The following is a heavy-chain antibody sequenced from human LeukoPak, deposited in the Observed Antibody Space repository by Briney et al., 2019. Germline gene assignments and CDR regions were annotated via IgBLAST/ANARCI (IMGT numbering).Heavy chain of an antibody. CDR2: IYYSGST. D-gene: IGHD3-22*01. V-gene: IGHV4-59*01. CDR1: GGSISSYY. Sequence: SETLSLTCTVSGGSISSYYWSWIRQPPGKGLEWIGYIYYSGSTNYNPSLKSRVTISVDTSKNQFSLKLSSVTAADTAAYYCARERYYDSSGYYKYYFDYWGQGTLVTVSS. CDR3: ARERYYDSSGYYKYYFDY. J-gene: IGHJ4*02.